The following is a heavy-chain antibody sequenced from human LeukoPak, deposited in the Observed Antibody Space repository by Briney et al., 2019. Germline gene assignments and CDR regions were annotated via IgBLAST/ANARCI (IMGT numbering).Heavy chain of an antibody. CDR3: ARVPPSSGWYYGMDV. CDR1: GFTVSSNY. Sequence: GGSLRLSCAASGFTVSSNYMSWVRQAPGKGLEWVSVIYSGGSTYYADSVKGRFTISRDNSKNTLYLQMNSLRAEDTAVYYYARVPPSSGWYYGMDVWGQGTTVTVSS. CDR2: IYSGGST. V-gene: IGHV3-66*01. D-gene: IGHD6-19*01. J-gene: IGHJ6*02.